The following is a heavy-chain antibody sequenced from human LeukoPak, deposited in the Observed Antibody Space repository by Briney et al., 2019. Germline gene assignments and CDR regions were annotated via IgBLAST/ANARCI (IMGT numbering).Heavy chain of an antibody. D-gene: IGHD3-10*01. CDR1: GFTFSNYA. Sequence: PGGSLRLSCAASGFTFSNYAMSWVRQAPGKGLEWVSAISGSGGNTYYADSVKGRFTISRDNSKNTLYLQMNSLRAEDTAVYYCAKGLITIVRGVIISGDYWGQGTLVTVSS. J-gene: IGHJ4*02. V-gene: IGHV3-23*01. CDR3: AKGLITIVRGVIISGDY. CDR2: ISGSGGNT.